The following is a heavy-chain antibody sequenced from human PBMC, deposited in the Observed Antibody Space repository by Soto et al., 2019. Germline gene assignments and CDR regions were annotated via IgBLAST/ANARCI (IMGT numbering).Heavy chain of an antibody. CDR1: GGTSSDYA. CDR3: AGSFKDGSGTFEALDD. CDR2: IIPIFGTA. D-gene: IGHD3-10*01. V-gene: IGHV1-69*01. J-gene: IGHJ3*01. Sequence: QVLLVQSGTEVKKPGSSVKVSCQASGGTSSDYALTWVRQAPGQGLEWMGGIIPIFGTANYAQRFQGRVSLTAYQSSSTAYVELSSLKSEDTAVYYWAGSFKDGSGTFEALDDWGHGIMVMFSS.